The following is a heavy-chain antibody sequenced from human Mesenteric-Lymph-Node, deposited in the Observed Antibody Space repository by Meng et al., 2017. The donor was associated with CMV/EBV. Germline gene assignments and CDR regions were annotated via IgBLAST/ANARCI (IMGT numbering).Heavy chain of an antibody. CDR1: GFTFSSYG. Sequence: GGSLRLSCAASGFTFSSYGMSWVRQAPGKGLEWVSGISGSGGTTDYTDSVKGRFTISRDNSKNTLYLQMSSLRVEDTAIYYRANSVWGWGQGTLVTVSS. J-gene: IGHJ4*02. CDR2: ISGSGGTT. D-gene: IGHD1-26*01. CDR3: ANSVWG. V-gene: IGHV3-23*01.